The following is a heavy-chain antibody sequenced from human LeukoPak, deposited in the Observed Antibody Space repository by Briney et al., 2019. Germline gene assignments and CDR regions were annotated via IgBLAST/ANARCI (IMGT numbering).Heavy chain of an antibody. Sequence: SETLSLTCTVSGGSISSYYWSWIRQPPGKGLEWIGYIYYSGSTNYNPSLKSRVTISVDTSKNQFSLKLSSVTAADTAVYYCARGPYDYVWGSYRYRDDAFDIWGQGTMVTVPS. V-gene: IGHV4-59*01. D-gene: IGHD3-16*02. CDR1: GGSISSYY. CDR2: IYYSGST. J-gene: IGHJ3*02. CDR3: ARGPYDYVWGSYRYRDDAFDI.